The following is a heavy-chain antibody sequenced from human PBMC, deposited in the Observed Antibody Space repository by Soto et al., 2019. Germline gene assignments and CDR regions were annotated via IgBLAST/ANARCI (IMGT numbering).Heavy chain of an antibody. D-gene: IGHD2-15*01. V-gene: IGHV3-21*01. CDR1: GFSFSSYT. Sequence: EVQLLESGGGLVKPGESLRLSCAASGFSFSSYTMNWVRQAPGKGRQWVSSITNRGTHTYSADSVKGRFTISRDNDKNALYLQMNNLRAEDTAIYFCARAHEVAWFDSLCPGTRVTVTS. CDR2: ITNRGTHT. CDR3: ARAHEVAWFDS. J-gene: IGHJ5*01.